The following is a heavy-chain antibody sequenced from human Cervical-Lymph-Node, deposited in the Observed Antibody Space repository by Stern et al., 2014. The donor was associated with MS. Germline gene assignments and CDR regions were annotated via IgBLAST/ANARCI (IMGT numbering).Heavy chain of an antibody. Sequence: QVQLGQSGAEVKKPGSSVKVSCKASGGTFSNYAISWVRQAPGQGPEWMGGIIPLLGTGSYAQKFQGRVTITADESTSTVYMEMRSLRSEDTAVYFCARDKGTISGVRIRAWGHMDVWGQGTTVTVSS. D-gene: IGHD3-3*01. CDR3: ARDKGTISGVRIRAWGHMDV. CDR2: IIPLLGTG. CDR1: GGTFSNYA. V-gene: IGHV1-69*01. J-gene: IGHJ6*02.